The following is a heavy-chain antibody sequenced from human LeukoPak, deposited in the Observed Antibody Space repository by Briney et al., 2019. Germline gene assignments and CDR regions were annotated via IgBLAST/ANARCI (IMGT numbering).Heavy chain of an antibody. CDR3: AKDEGGVTGALIPGAFDI. CDR1: GFTFSSYA. Sequence: GGSLRLSCAASGFTFSSYAMSWVRQAPGKGLEWVSAISGSGGSTYYADSVKGRFTISRDNSKNTLYLQMNSLRAEDTAVYYCAKDEGGVTGALIPGAFDIWGQGTMVTVSS. J-gene: IGHJ3*02. V-gene: IGHV3-23*01. CDR2: ISGSGGST. D-gene: IGHD1-20*01.